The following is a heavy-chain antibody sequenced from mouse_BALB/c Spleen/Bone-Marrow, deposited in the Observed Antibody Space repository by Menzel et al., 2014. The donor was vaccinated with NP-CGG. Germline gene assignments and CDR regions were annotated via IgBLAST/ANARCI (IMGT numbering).Heavy chain of an antibody. CDR2: IWAGGST. V-gene: IGHV2-9*02. Sequence: VQLVESGPGLVAPSQSLSITCTVSGLSLTSYGVHWVRQPPGKGLEWLGVIWAGGSTNYNSALMSRLSISKDNSKSQVFLKMNSLQTDDTAMYYCARDYGSSYYAMDYWGQGASVTVSS. CDR3: ARDYGSSYYAMDY. J-gene: IGHJ4*01. D-gene: IGHD1-1*01. CDR1: GLSLTSYG.